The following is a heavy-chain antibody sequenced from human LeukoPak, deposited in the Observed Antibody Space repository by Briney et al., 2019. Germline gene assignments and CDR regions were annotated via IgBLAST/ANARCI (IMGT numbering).Heavy chain of an antibody. V-gene: IGHV3-30*18. CDR3: AKGAY. J-gene: IGHJ4*02. CDR2: ISYDGSNK. CDR1: GFTFSSYG. Sequence: GGSLRLSCAASGFTFSSYGMHWVRQAPGKGLEWVAVISYDGSNKYYADSVKGRFTISRDNSKNTLYLQMNSLRAEDTAVYYCAKGAYWGQGTLVTVFS.